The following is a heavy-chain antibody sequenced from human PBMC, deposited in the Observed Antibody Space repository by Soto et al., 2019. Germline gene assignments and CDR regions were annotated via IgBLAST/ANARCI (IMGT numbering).Heavy chain of an antibody. V-gene: IGHV3-11*01. D-gene: IGHD3-22*01. CDR2: ISSSGSTI. Sequence: AGGAPIHWSVAAEFTFGYYNMHLLRQSTGKGLEWVSYISSSGSTIYYADSVKGRFTISRDNAKNSLYLQMNSLRAEDTAVYYCARDYDSSGYYLFDIWGQGTMVPVSS. J-gene: IGHJ3*02. CDR3: ARDYDSSGYYLFDI. CDR1: EFTFGYYN.